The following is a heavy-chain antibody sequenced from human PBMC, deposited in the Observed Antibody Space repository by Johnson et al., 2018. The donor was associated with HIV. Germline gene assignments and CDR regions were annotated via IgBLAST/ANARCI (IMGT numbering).Heavy chain of an antibody. CDR1: GFTFSSYG. V-gene: IGHV3-30*03. D-gene: IGHD6-13*01. CDR3: ARVTGAAAGTSAAFDI. CDR2: ISYDGNNK. J-gene: IGHJ3*02. Sequence: QVQLVESGGGVVQPGRSLRLSCAASGFTFSSYGMHWLRQAPGKGLEWVAVISYDGNNKYYADSVKGRFTISRDNSKNTLYLQMNSLRAEDTAVYYCARVTGAAAGTSAAFDIWGLGTMVTVSS.